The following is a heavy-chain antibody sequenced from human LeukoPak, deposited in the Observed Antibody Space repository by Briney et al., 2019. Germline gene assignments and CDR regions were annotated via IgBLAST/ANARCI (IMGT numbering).Heavy chain of an antibody. D-gene: IGHD2-21*01. CDR1: GGTFSSYA. J-gene: IGHJ5*02. V-gene: IGHV1-69*05. Sequence: ASVKVSCKVSGGTFSSYAISWVRQAPGQGLEWMGGIIPIFGTANYAQKFQGRVTITTDESTSTAYMELSSLRSEDTAVYYCARGLRSISPRNWFDPWGQGTLVTVSS. CDR2: IIPIFGTA. CDR3: ARGLRSISPRNWFDP.